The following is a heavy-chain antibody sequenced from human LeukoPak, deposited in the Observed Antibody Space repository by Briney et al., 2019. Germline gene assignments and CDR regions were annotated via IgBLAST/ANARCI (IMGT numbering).Heavy chain of an antibody. Sequence: EGMGWINPNSGGTNYAQKFQGRVTMPRDTSISTAYIELSRLRSDDTAVYYCARTWIPYGMDVWGQGTTVTVSS. J-gene: IGHJ6*02. CDR3: ARTWIPYGMDV. V-gene: IGHV1-2*02. D-gene: IGHD5-12*01. CDR2: INPNSGGT.